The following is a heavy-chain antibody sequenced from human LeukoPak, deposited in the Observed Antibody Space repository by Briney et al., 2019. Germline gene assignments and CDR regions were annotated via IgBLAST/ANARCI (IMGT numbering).Heavy chain of an antibody. CDR2: FYPGDSNT. Sequence: GESLQISCKGSGYSFTSYWIGWVRQMPGKGLEGWGIFYPGDSNTRYSPSFQGQVTISADKSISTAYLQWSSLKASDTAMYYCARRAYSSSWHFDYWGQGTLVTVSS. CDR3: ARRAYSSSWHFDY. J-gene: IGHJ4*02. CDR1: GYSFTSYW. V-gene: IGHV5-51*01. D-gene: IGHD6-13*01.